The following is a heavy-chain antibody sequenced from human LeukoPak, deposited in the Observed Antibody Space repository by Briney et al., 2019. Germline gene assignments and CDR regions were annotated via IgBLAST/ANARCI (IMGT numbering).Heavy chain of an antibody. Sequence: AGGSLRLSCAASGFTFSSYAMSWVRQAPGKGLEWVSAISGSGGSTYYADSVKGRFTISRDNSKNTLYLQMNSLRAEDTAVYYCAKDFPYYCDSSGYYSWGQGTLVTVSS. CDR1: GFTFSSYA. CDR3: AKDFPYYCDSSGYYS. D-gene: IGHD3-22*01. CDR2: ISGSGGST. V-gene: IGHV3-23*01. J-gene: IGHJ4*02.